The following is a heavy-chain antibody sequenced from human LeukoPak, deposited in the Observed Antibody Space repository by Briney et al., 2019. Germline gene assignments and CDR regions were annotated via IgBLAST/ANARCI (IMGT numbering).Heavy chain of an antibody. CDR3: AREGRRDDYGDYGHYYYYGMDV. D-gene: IGHD4-17*01. J-gene: IGHJ6*02. CDR1: GFTFSSYE. CDR2: ISSSGSTI. V-gene: IGHV3-48*03. Sequence: GGSLRLSCAASGFTFSSYEMNWVRQAPGKGREWVSYISSSGSTIYYADSVKCRFTISRDNAKNSLYLQMNSLRAEDTAVYYCAREGRRDDYGDYGHYYYYGMDVWGQGTTVTVSS.